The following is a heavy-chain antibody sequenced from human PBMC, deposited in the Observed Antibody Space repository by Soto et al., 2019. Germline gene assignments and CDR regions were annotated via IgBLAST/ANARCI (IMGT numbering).Heavy chain of an antibody. V-gene: IGHV2-70*11. J-gene: IGHJ4*02. D-gene: IGHD6-19*01. CDR3: ALIHDSGVWYSFNPTPIGY. Sequence: SGPTLVNPTETLTPTCTCSGLSLFTSGVSLTWIRQPPGKALEWLARIDWDDDKYYSTSLKTRLTISKDTSKNQVVLTMSNVDPVDTATYYCALIHDSGVWYSFNPTPIGYWGQGMLVTVSS. CDR1: GLSLFTSGVS. CDR2: IDWDDDK.